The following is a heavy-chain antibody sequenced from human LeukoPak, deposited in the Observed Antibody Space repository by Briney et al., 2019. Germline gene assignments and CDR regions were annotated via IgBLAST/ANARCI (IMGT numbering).Heavy chain of an antibody. J-gene: IGHJ4*02. CDR2: ISGSGGGT. V-gene: IGHV3-23*01. Sequence: GGSLRLSCAVSGITLSNYAMSWVRQAPGKGLEWVAGISGSGGGTTYADSVKGRFTISRDNRKSTLYLQMNSLRAEDTAVYFCAKRGVVIRVILVGFHKEAYYFDSWGRGARVTVSS. CDR3: AKRGVVIRVILVGFHKEAYYFDS. CDR1: GITLSNYA. D-gene: IGHD3-22*01.